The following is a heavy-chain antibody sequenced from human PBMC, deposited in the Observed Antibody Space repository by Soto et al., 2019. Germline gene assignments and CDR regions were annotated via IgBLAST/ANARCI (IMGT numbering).Heavy chain of an antibody. V-gene: IGHV4-34*01. J-gene: IGHJ6*02. Sequence: SETLSLTCAVYGGSFSGYYWSWIRQPPGKGLEWIGEIIHSGSTKYNPSLRSPVTISVDTSKNQFSLRLSSVTAADTAVFYCARGFGTLVRGIIREYSGMDVWGQGTTVTVSS. CDR2: IIHSGST. D-gene: IGHD3-10*01. CDR1: GGSFSGYY. CDR3: ARGFGTLVRGIIREYSGMDV.